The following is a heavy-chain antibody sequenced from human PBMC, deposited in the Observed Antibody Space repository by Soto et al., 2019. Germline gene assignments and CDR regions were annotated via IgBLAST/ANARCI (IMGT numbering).Heavy chain of an antibody. CDR3: AREVSRVAPPGPPDY. CDR2: IIAFLGKA. J-gene: IGHJ4*02. CDR1: GGTFSSYA. V-gene: IGHV1-69*04. Sequence: SVKVSCKASGGTFSSYAISWVRQAPGQGLEWMGRIIAFLGKANYAQKFQGRVTITADKSTSTAYMELSSLRSEDTAVYYCAREVSRVAPPGPPDYWGQGTLVTVSS.